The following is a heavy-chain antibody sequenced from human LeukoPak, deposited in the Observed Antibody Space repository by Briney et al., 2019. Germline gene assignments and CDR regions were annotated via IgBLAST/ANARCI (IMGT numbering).Heavy chain of an antibody. CDR1: GFTFSSYA. V-gene: IGHV3-30*04. D-gene: IGHD3-9*01. CDR2: ISYDGSNK. J-gene: IGHJ6*02. CDR3: AREYYDILTGPTDYYYYYGMDV. Sequence: ERSLRLSCAASGFTFSSYAMHWVRQAPGKGLEWVAVISYDGSNKYYADSVTGRFTISRDNSKNTLYLQMNSLRAEDTAVYYCAREYYDILTGPTDYYYYYGMDVWGQGTTVTVSS.